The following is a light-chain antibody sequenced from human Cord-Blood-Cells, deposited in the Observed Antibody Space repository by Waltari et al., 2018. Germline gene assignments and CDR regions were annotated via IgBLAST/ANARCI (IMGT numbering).Light chain of an antibody. V-gene: IGLV3-1*01. CDR3: QAWDSSTVV. CDR1: KLGEKY. CDR2: QDS. Sequence: SYELTQPPSVSVSPGQTASIPCSGDKLGEKYACWYQQKPGQSPVLVLYQDSKRPSGTPGRFSGSSSGNTATLTISGTQAMDEADYYCQAWDSSTVVFGGGTKLTVL. J-gene: IGLJ2*01.